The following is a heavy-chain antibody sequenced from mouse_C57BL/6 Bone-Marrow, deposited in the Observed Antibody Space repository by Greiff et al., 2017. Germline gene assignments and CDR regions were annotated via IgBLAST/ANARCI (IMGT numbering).Heavy chain of an antibody. CDR3: TREPHYYGSSPYAMDY. Sequence: QVQLQQSGAELVRPGASVTLSCKASGYTFTDYEMHWVKQTPVHGLEWIGAIDPETGGTAYNQKFKGKAILTADKSSSTAYMELRSLTSADSAVYYCTREPHYYGSSPYAMDYWGQGTSVTVSS. CDR1: GYTFTDYE. V-gene: IGHV1-15*01. J-gene: IGHJ4*01. CDR2: IDPETGGT. D-gene: IGHD1-1*01.